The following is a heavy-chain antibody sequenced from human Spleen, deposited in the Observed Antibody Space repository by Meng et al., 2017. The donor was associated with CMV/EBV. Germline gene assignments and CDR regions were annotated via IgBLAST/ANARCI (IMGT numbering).Heavy chain of an antibody. V-gene: IGHV3-30-3*01. CDR3: ARSYALDY. D-gene: IGHD1-26*01. CDR1: GGSISSSSYY. Sequence: QLQQSGPGLVKPSETLSLTCTVSGGSISSSSYYWCWIRQPPGKGLEWVAVISYDGSNKYYADSVKGRFTISRDNSKNTLYLQMNSLRAEDTAVYYCARSYALDYWGQGTLVTVSS. CDR2: ISYDGSNK. J-gene: IGHJ4*02.